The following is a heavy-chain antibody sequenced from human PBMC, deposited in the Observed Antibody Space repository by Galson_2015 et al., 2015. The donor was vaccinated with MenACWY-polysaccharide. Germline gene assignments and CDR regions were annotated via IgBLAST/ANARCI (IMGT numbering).Heavy chain of an antibody. Sequence: SLRLSCAASGFSLGAWYMSWIRQAPGKGLEWLSYISKSGDSIYYADSVKGRFTISRDNARNSLYLQVNSLEAEDTAIYYCARGHYGLDVWGQGTTATVSS. J-gene: IGHJ6*02. CDR1: GFSLGAWY. V-gene: IGHV3-11*01. CDR2: ISKSGDSI. CDR3: ARGHYGLDV.